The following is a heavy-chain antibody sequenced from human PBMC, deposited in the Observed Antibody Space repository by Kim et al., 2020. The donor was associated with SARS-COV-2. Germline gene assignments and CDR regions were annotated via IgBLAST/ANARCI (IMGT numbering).Heavy chain of an antibody. J-gene: IGHJ6*02. Sequence: QKFQGRVTMTRDTSTSTVYMELSSLRSEDTAVYYCAREEGGIYYYYGMDVWGPGTTVTVSS. CDR3: AREEGGIYYYYGMDV. V-gene: IGHV1-46*01. D-gene: IGHD1-20*01.